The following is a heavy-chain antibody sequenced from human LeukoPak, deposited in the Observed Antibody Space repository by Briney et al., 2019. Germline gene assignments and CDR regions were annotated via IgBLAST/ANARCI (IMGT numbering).Heavy chain of an antibody. CDR3: AKDVRFLEWLPIDY. CDR2: ISGSGGST. Sequence: GGSLRLSCAASGFTFSSYAMSWVRQAPGRGLEWLSAISGSGGSTYYADSVKGRFTISRDNSKNTLYLQMNSLRAEDTAVYYCAKDVRFLEWLPIDYWGQGTLVTVSS. CDR1: GFTFSSYA. D-gene: IGHD3-3*01. J-gene: IGHJ4*02. V-gene: IGHV3-23*01.